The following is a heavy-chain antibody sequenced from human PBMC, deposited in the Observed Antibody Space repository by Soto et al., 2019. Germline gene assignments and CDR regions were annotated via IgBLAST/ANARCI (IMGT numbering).Heavy chain of an antibody. Sequence: GGSLRLSCAASGFTFSSYGMHWVRQAPGKGLEWVAVISYDGSNKYYADSVKGRFTISRDNSKNTLYLQMNSLRAEDTAVYYCAKDYDFWSGPFDYWGQGTLVTVSS. D-gene: IGHD3-3*01. CDR3: AKDYDFWSGPFDY. CDR1: GFTFSSYG. V-gene: IGHV3-30*18. J-gene: IGHJ4*02. CDR2: ISYDGSNK.